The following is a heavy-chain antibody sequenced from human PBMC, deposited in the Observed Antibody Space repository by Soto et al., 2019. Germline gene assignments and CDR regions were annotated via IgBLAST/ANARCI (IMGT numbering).Heavy chain of an antibody. Sequence: GGSLRLSCAASGFTFSSYWMSWVRQAPGKGLEWVANIKQDGSEKYYVDSVKGRFTISRDNAKNSLYLQMNSLRAEDTAVYYCARDSPYCSGGSCYVFDYWGQGTLVTVSS. J-gene: IGHJ4*02. D-gene: IGHD2-15*01. CDR1: GFTFSSYW. CDR3: ARDSPYCSGGSCYVFDY. CDR2: IKQDGSEK. V-gene: IGHV3-7*01.